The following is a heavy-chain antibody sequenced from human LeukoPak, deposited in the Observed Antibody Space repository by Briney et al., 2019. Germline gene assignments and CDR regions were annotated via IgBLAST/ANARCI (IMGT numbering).Heavy chain of an antibody. CDR3: VREGLRPYFDY. CDR2: ISGSGGST. J-gene: IGHJ4*02. Sequence: GGSLRLSCAASGFTFSSYAMSWVRQAPGKGLEWVSAISGSGGSTYYADSVKGRFTISRDNSKNTLYLQMNSLRAGDTAVYYCVREGLRPYFDYWGQGTLVTVSS. V-gene: IGHV3-23*01. CDR1: GFTFSSYA.